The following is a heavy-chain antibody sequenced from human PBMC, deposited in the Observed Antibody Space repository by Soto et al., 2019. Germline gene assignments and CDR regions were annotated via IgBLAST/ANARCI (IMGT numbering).Heavy chain of an antibody. CDR2: IWYDGSNK. Sequence: QVQLVESGGGVVQPGRSLRLSCAASGFTFSSYGMHWVRQAPGKGLEWVAVIWYDGSNKYYADSVKARFTISRDNSKNTLYLQMNSLRAEDTAVYYCARDHVGATIWHFDYWGQGTLVTVSS. D-gene: IGHD1-26*01. J-gene: IGHJ4*02. V-gene: IGHV3-33*01. CDR3: ARDHVGATIWHFDY. CDR1: GFTFSSYG.